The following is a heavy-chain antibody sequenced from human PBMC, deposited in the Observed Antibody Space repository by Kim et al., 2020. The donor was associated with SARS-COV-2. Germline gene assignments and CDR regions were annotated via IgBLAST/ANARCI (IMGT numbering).Heavy chain of an antibody. Sequence: GGSLRLSCTASGFTFGDYAMSWFRQAPGKGLEWVGFIRSKAYGGTTEYAASVKGRFTISRDDSKSIAYLQMNSLKTEDTAVYYCTRDRGYCSSTSCHPFDYWGQGTLVTVSS. D-gene: IGHD2-2*01. CDR1: GFTFGDYA. CDR2: IRSKAYGGTT. CDR3: TRDRGYCSSTSCHPFDY. V-gene: IGHV3-49*03. J-gene: IGHJ4*02.